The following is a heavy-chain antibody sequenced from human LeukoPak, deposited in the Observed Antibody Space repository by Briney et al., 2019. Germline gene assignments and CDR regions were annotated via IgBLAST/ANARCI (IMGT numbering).Heavy chain of an antibody. Sequence: GGSLRLSCAASGFTFSTYEMNWVRQAPGKGLEWVSYISSGSTIYYADSVKGRFTISRDNAKNSLYLQMNSLRAEDTAVYYCARVDYGSGSYYKSFDYWGREPWSPSPQ. CDR2: ISSGSTI. J-gene: IGHJ4*02. D-gene: IGHD3-10*01. CDR1: GFTFSTYE. V-gene: IGHV3-48*03. CDR3: ARVDYGSGSYYKSFDY.